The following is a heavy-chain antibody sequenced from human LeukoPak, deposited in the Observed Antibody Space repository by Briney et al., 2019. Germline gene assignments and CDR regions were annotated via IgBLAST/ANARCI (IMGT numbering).Heavy chain of an antibody. CDR2: IYYSGST. CDR3: ARMLWFGESPDY. D-gene: IGHD3-10*01. CDR1: GGSISSYY. Sequence: SETLSLTCTVSGGSISSYYWSRIRQPPGKGLEWIGYIYYSGSTNYNPSLKSRVTISVDTSKNQFSLKLSSVTAADTAVYYCARMLWFGESPDYWGQGTLVTVSS. V-gene: IGHV4-59*01. J-gene: IGHJ4*02.